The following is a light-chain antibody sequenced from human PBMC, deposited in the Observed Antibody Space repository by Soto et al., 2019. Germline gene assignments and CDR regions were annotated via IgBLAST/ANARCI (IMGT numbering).Light chain of an antibody. V-gene: IGKV1-27*01. Sequence: DIQMTQSPSSLSASVGDRVTITCRASQGISNYLAWYQQKPGKVPKLLIYAASTLQSGVPSRLSGSGSGTDFTLTISSLQPEDVATYYCQKYNSAPQGTFGQGTKVEIK. J-gene: IGKJ1*01. CDR2: AAS. CDR3: QKYNSAPQGT. CDR1: QGISNY.